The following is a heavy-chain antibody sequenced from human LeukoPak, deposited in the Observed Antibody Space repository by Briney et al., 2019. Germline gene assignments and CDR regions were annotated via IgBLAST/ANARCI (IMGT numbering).Heavy chain of an antibody. CDR1: GFTFSSYS. CDR3: ARDGITMVRGVIAIDY. D-gene: IGHD3-10*01. J-gene: IGHJ4*02. V-gene: IGHV3-21*01. CDR2: ISSSSSYI. Sequence: GGSLRLSCAASGFTFSSYSMNWVRQAPGKGLEWVSSISSSSSYIYYADSVKGRFTISRDNAKNSLYLQMNSLRAEDMAVYYCARDGITMVRGVIAIDYWGQGTLVTVSS.